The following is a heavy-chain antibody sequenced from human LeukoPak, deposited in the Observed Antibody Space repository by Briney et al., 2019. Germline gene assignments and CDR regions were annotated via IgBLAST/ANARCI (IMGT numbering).Heavy chain of an antibody. D-gene: IGHD3-3*01. CDR3: AKDSDFWSGYFHF. V-gene: IGHV3-23*01. Sequence: PGGSLRLSCAASGFTVTTYAMSWVRQAPGKGLEWVSAISGSGGSTYYADSVKGRFTISRDNSKNTLYLQMNSLRAEDTAVYYCAKDSDFWSGYFHFWGQGTLVTVSS. J-gene: IGHJ4*02. CDR1: GFTVTTYA. CDR2: ISGSGGST.